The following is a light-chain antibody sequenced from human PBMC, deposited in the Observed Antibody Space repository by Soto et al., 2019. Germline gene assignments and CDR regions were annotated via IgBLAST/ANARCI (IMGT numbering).Light chain of an antibody. V-gene: IGKV3-20*01. CDR3: QQYGSSGT. CDR2: GVS. CDR1: QSVTSNY. Sequence: EVVMTQSPANLSVSPGERATLSCRASQSVTSNYLAWYQQKPGQAPRLLIYGVSSRATGVPDRFSGSGSGTDFTLTISRLEPEDFAVYYCQQYGSSGTFGQGTKVDIK. J-gene: IGKJ1*01.